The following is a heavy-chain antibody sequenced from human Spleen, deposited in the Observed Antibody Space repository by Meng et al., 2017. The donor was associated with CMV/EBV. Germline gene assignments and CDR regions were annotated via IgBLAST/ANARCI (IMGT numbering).Heavy chain of an antibody. CDR2: INSDGSST. D-gene: IGHD2-15*01. CDR3: ARDTRTLYYYYGMDV. CDR1: GFTFSSYW. V-gene: IGHV3-74*01. J-gene: IGHJ6*02. Sequence: GSLRLSCAASGFTFSSYWMHWVRQAPGKGLVWVSRINSDGSSTSYADSVKGRFTISRDNAKNTLYLQMNSLRAEDTAVYYCARDTRTLYYYYGMDVWGQGTTVTVSS.